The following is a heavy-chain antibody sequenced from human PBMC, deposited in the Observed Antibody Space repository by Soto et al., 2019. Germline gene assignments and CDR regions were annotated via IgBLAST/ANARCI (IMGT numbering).Heavy chain of an antibody. CDR3: ARGGLIRGVLYY. CDR2: INHSGST. D-gene: IGHD3-10*01. V-gene: IGHV4-34*01. CDR1: DGSSNNYY. J-gene: IGHJ4*02. Sequence: QVQLQQWGAGLLKPSETLSLTCAVYDGSSNNYYWSWIRQPPGKGLEWIGEINHSGSTNYNASLKSRVTISEDTSKKQFSLELRFMTAADTAVYYCARGGLIRGVLYYWGQGTLVTVSS.